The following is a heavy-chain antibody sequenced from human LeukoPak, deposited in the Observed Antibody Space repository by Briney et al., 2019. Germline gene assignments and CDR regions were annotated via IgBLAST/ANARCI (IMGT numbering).Heavy chain of an antibody. Sequence: ASVKVSCEASGYTFTSYYVHWVRQAPGQGLEWMGRINPIGGRTSNAQKFQGRVTMTRDTSTSTVYMELSSLRSEDTAVYFCVRERGTYQRDAFDIWGQGTMVTVSP. CDR1: GYTFTSYY. J-gene: IGHJ3*02. D-gene: IGHD2-2*01. CDR2: INPIGGRT. CDR3: VRERGTYQRDAFDI. V-gene: IGHV1-46*01.